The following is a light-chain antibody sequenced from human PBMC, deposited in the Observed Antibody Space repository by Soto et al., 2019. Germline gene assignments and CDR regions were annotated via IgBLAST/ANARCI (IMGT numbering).Light chain of an antibody. V-gene: IGLV2-14*03. CDR2: DVS. Sequence: QSVLTQPASVSGSPGQSITIPCTGTSSDIGGYNSVSWYQQHPGKAPQLMIFDVSRRPSGVSNRFSGSMSANTASLTISGLQTEDEADYYCSSFTTSTTYVFGTGTKVTVL. CDR1: SSDIGGYNS. J-gene: IGLJ1*01. CDR3: SSFTTSTTYV.